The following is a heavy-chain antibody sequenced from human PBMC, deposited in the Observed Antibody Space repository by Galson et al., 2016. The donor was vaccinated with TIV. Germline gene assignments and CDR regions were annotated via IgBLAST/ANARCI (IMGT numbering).Heavy chain of an antibody. CDR3: ERNQGSCIDSTRLTAAFDI. J-gene: IGHJ3*02. CDR2: IIPVFGTV. V-gene: IGHV1-69*06. CDR1: GYTFTGNY. D-gene: IGHD2-15*01. Sequence: SVKVSCKASGYTFTGNYMHWVRQAPGQGLEWMGGIIPVFGTVHYAQKFRGRVTITADKSTNTVYMGLSSLTSEDTAVYFCERNQGSCIDSTRLTAAFDIWGQGTTVTVSS.